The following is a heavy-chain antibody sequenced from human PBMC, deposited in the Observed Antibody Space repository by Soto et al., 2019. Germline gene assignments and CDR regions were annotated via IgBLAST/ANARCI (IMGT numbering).Heavy chain of an antibody. CDR3: AIFLLQRWPLGWIHL. D-gene: IGHD5-18*01. V-gene: IGHV4-39*01. CDR1: GGSISSSSYY. J-gene: IGHJ5*02. Sequence: SETLSLTCTVSGGSISSSSYYWGWIRQPPGKGLEWIGSIYYSGSTYYNPSLKSRVTISVDTSKNQFSLKLSSVTAADTAVYYCAIFLLQRWPLGWIHLSCQAILVTVS. CDR2: IYYSGST.